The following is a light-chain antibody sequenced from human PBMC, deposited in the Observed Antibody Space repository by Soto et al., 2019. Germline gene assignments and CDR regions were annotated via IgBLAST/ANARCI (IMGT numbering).Light chain of an antibody. CDR3: HQYGTAPLT. V-gene: IGKV3-20*01. CDR2: GAS. Sequence: NVLTQSPVTLSLSPGERATLSCRVSQSVRSSYLAWDQQKPGQAPRLLIYGASTRATGIPARFSGSGSGTEFTLTISRLEPEDFSVYYCHQYGTAPLTFGPGTKVDIK. CDR1: QSVRSSY. J-gene: IGKJ3*01.